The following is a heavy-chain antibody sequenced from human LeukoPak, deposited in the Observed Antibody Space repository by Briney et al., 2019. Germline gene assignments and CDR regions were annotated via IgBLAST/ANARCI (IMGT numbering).Heavy chain of an antibody. V-gene: IGHV1-24*01. CDR3: ATYYYGSGSYYKNVNWFDP. Sequence: ASVQVSCKVSGYTLTELSMHWLRQPPAKGLEWMGGFDPEDGEKIYAQKFQGRVTKIEDTSTDTAYRELSSLRSEGTAVYYCATYYYGSGSYYKNVNWFDPWGQGTLVTVSS. CDR2: FDPEDGEK. CDR1: GYTLTELS. D-gene: IGHD3-10*01. J-gene: IGHJ5*02.